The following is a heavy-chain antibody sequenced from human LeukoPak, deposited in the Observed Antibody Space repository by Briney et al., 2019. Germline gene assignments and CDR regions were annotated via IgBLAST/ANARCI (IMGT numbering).Heavy chain of an antibody. Sequence: GASVKVSCKASVYTFTGYYMHWVRQAPGQGLEWMGWINPNSGGTNYAQKFQGRVTMTRDTSISTAYMELSRLRSDDTAVYYCARALVVAAAFDIWGQGTMVTVSS. J-gene: IGHJ3*02. D-gene: IGHD5-12*01. CDR2: INPNSGGT. CDR1: VYTFTGYY. V-gene: IGHV1-2*02. CDR3: ARALVVAAAFDI.